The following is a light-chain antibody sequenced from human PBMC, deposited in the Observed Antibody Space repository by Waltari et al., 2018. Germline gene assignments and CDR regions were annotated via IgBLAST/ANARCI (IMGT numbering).Light chain of an antibody. CDR3: MQALQLPVT. CDR1: QSLMQSNGYYY. J-gene: IGKJ4*01. Sequence: DIVMTQSPLSLPVTPGETASILCRSSQSLMQSNGYYYLDWYLQKPGQSPHLLIYLGSNRASGVPDRFSGSGSGTDFTLKISRVEAEDVGVYYCMQALQLPVTFGGGTKVEIK. CDR2: LGS. V-gene: IGKV2-28*01.